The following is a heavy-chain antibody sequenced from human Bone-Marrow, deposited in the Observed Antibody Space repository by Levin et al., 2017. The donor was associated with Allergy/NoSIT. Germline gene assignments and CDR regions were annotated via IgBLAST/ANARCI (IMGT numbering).Heavy chain of an antibody. CDR1: GGSINTADFY. CDR2: IYKSGSS. J-gene: IGHJ5*02. CDR3: ARQTTVVGGVATQAFDP. D-gene: IGHD1-1*01. V-gene: IGHV4-39*01. Sequence: SETLSLTCTVSGGSINTADFYWGWIRQSPEKGLEWIGTIYKSGSSYSNPSLQSRVTLFIDTSKNQFSLQLSSVAAPDTAIYYCARQTTVVGGVATQAFDPWGQGTLVTVSS.